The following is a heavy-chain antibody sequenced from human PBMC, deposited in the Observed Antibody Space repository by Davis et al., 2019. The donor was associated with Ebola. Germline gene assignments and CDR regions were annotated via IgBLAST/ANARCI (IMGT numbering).Heavy chain of an antibody. CDR3: ARESYYDILNWFDP. D-gene: IGHD3-9*01. J-gene: IGHJ5*02. CDR2: IYYSGST. V-gene: IGHV4-59*12. CDR1: GGSISSYY. Sequence: SETLSLTCTVSGGSISSYYWSWIRQPPGKGLEWIGYIYYSGSTYYNPSLKSRVTISVDTSKNQFSLKLSSVTAADTAVYYCARESYYDILNWFDPWGQGTLVTVSS.